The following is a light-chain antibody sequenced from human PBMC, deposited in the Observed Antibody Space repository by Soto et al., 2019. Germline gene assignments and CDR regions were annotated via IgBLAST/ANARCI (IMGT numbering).Light chain of an antibody. CDR3: QQANSFPHT. CDR2: AAS. V-gene: IGKV3-15*01. Sequence: EIVMTQSPATLSVSPGEGLNLSCRASESVYSYLAWYQQKPGQAPRLLIYAASTRPTGVPARFSGSGSGTDFTLTISSLQPEDFATYYCQQANSFPHTFGGGTKVDIK. J-gene: IGKJ4*01. CDR1: ESVYSY.